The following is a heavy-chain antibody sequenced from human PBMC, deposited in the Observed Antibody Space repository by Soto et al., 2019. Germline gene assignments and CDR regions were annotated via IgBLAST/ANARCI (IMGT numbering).Heavy chain of an antibody. CDR1: GFTFSRYA. D-gene: IGHD3-3*01. V-gene: IGHV3-73*01. Sequence: GGSLRLSCVASGFTFSRYALTWVRQAPGKGLEWVGRIRSKANSYATAYAASVKGRFTISRDDSKNTAYLQMNSLKTEDTAVYYCTSSRITIFGVVIPYYYGMDVWGQGTTVTVSS. J-gene: IGHJ6*02. CDR3: TSSRITIFGVVIPYYYGMDV. CDR2: IRSKANSYAT.